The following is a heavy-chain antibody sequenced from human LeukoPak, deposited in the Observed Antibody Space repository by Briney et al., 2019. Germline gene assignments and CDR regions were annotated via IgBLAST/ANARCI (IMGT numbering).Heavy chain of an antibody. J-gene: IGHJ5*02. Sequence: GGSLRLSCAASGFTFSTCTMTWVRQAPGKGLEWVSSISSTSTYIYYADSVKGRFTISRDNAKNSLYLQMNSLRAEDTAVYYCARVLHYDTSGYYGFAWFDPWGQGTLVTVSS. V-gene: IGHV3-21*04. CDR2: ISSTSTYI. CDR1: GFTFSTCT. D-gene: IGHD3-22*01. CDR3: ARVLHYDTSGYYGFAWFDP.